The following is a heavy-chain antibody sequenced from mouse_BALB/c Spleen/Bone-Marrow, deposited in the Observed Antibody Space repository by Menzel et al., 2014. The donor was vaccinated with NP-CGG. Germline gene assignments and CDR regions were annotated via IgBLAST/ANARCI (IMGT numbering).Heavy chain of an antibody. V-gene: IGHV14-3*02. CDR1: GFNIKDSY. CDR3: VRSPGEVNY. J-gene: IGHJ3*01. D-gene: IGHD1-3*01. Sequence: VQLKESGAELVKPGASVKLSCTASGFNIKDSYMHWVKQRPEQGLEWIGRIAPANGNTEYDPKFQDKATITADTSSNTAYLQFSSLTSEDTAVYYRVRSPGEVNYWGQGTLVTVPA. CDR2: IAPANGNT.